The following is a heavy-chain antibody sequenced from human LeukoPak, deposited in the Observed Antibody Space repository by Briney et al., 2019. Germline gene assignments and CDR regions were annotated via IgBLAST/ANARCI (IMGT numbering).Heavy chain of an antibody. Sequence: SETLSLTCTVSGGSISSYYWSWIRQPPGKGLEWIGYIYYSGSTNYNPSPKSRVTISVDTSKNQFSLKLSSVTAADTAVYYCARDVGVATIHWYFDLWGRGTLVTVSS. D-gene: IGHD5-12*01. V-gene: IGHV4-59*01. J-gene: IGHJ2*01. CDR3: ARDVGVATIHWYFDL. CDR2: IYYSGST. CDR1: GGSISSYY.